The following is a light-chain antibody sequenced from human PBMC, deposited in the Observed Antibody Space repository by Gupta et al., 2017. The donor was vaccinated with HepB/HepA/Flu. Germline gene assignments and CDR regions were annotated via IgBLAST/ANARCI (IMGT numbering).Light chain of an antibody. CDR1: QSIAGF. J-gene: IGKJ4*01. CDR3: QQSSRNPLT. V-gene: IGKV1-39*01. CDR2: AAS. Sequence: DLLLTQSPSSLSAFVGDRVTITCRASQSIAGFLNWYQQKPGKAPKRLISAASTLQSGAPSRFSGRGSGTEFTRTSNSMKSGDCATSYCQQSSRNPLTFGGGTKVEIK.